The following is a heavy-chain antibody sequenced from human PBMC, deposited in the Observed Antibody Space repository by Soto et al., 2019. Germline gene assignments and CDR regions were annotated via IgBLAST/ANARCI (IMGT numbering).Heavy chain of an antibody. CDR3: ARGRKQQLVLHNWFDP. Sequence: QVQLVESGGGLVKPGGSLRLSCAASGFTFSDYYMSWIRQAPGKGLEWVSYISSSGSTIYYADSVKGRFTISRDNANNSLYLEMKRLRAEDTAVYYCARGRKQQLVLHNWFDPWGQGTLVTVSS. D-gene: IGHD6-13*01. J-gene: IGHJ5*02. CDR2: ISSSGSTI. CDR1: GFTFSDYY. V-gene: IGHV3-11*01.